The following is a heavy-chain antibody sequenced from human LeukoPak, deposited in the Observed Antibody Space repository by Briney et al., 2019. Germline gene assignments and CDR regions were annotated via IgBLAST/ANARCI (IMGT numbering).Heavy chain of an antibody. CDR2: INHSGST. CDR1: GGSFSGYY. Sequence: SETLSLTCAVYGGSFSGYYWSWIRQPPGKGLERIGEINHSGSTNYNPSLKSRVTISVDTSKNQFSLKLSSVTAADTAVYYCARGRIHSRRFSYYMDVWGKGTTVTVSS. D-gene: IGHD2-15*01. CDR3: ARGRIHSRRFSYYMDV. J-gene: IGHJ6*03. V-gene: IGHV4-34*01.